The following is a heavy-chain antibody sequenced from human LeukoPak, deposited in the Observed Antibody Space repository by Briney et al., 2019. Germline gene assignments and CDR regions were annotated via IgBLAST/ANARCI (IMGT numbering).Heavy chain of an antibody. CDR1: GFTVSSNY. CDR2: IYTGGST. Sequence: GGSLRHACAASGFTVSSNYLSWVRQAPGKGLEWVSVIYTGGSTYYADSVKGRFTISRDNSKNTLYLQMNSLRAEDTAVYYCAKSLYCSSTSCYAGFDYWGQGTLVTVSS. D-gene: IGHD2-2*01. V-gene: IGHV3-53*01. CDR3: AKSLYCSSTSCYAGFDY. J-gene: IGHJ4*02.